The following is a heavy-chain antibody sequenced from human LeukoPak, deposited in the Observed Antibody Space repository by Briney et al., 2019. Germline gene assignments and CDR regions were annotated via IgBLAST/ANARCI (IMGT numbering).Heavy chain of an antibody. Sequence: ASVKVSCKASGYTFTGYYMHWVRQAPGQGLEWMGWINPNSGGTNYAQKFQGRVTMTRDTSISTAYMELTRLRSDDTAVYYCARGLLSTFYYVSGTYYNLPDFDYWGQGTLITVSS. D-gene: IGHD3-10*01. CDR1: GYTFTGYY. CDR2: INPNSGGT. J-gene: IGHJ4*02. CDR3: ARGLLSTFYYVSGTYYNLPDFDY. V-gene: IGHV1-2*02.